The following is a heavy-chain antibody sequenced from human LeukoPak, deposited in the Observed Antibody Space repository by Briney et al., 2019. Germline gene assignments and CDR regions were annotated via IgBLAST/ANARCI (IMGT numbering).Heavy chain of an antibody. CDR3: AKGGEVERHDAFDI. V-gene: IGHV3-66*01. CDR2: IYSGGST. Sequence: GGSLRLSCAASGFTISSNYMSWVRQAPGKGLEWVSVIYSGGSTYYADSVKGRFTISRDNSKNTLYLQMNSLRAEDTGVYYCAKGGEVERHDAFDIWGQGTMVTVSS. CDR1: GFTISSNY. D-gene: IGHD1-1*01. J-gene: IGHJ3*02.